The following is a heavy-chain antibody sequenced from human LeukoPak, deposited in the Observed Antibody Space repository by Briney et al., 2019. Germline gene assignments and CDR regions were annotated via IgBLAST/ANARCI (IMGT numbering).Heavy chain of an antibody. J-gene: IGHJ4*02. Sequence: SETLSLTCTVSGGSISSSSYYWGWIRQPPGKGLEWIESIYYSGSTYYNPSLKSRVTISVDTSKNQFSLKLSSVTAADTAVYYCARRVVVPSSPIDYWGQGTLVTVSS. CDR3: ARRVVVPSSPIDY. CDR1: GGSISSSSYY. V-gene: IGHV4-39*01. CDR2: IYYSGST. D-gene: IGHD2-2*01.